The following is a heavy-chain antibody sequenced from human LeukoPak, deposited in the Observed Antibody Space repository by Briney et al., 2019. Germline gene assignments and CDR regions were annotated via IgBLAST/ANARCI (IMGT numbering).Heavy chain of an antibody. V-gene: IGHV4-34*01. CDR1: GGSLSGYY. CDR2: INQIGRT. CDR3: TRVKVRPAGYDY. D-gene: IGHD2-2*01. J-gene: IGHJ4*02. Sequence: PETLSLTCADYGGSLSGYYWSWVCEPPGEGVEWMGEINQIGRTNYTPSLKSRVTIPVETTKKKISLKLRSVTAADTAVYYCTRVKVRPAGYDYWGQGTLVTVSS.